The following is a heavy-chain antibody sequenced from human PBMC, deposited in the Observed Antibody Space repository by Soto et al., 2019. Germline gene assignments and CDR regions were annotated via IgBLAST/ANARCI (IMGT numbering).Heavy chain of an antibody. D-gene: IGHD5-12*01. CDR3: ARGPLSGVATIWDYANWFDP. V-gene: IGHV1-3*01. Sequence: QAQLVQSGAEVKKPGASVKVSCKASGYSFTDFAMHWVRLASGQRLEWMGWINADKGDTKNSPKFQGRVTITRDTSATTVYMELRSLRSGDTAVYYCARGPLSGVATIWDYANWFDPWGQGSLVTVST. CDR1: GYSFTDFA. J-gene: IGHJ5*02. CDR2: INADKGDT.